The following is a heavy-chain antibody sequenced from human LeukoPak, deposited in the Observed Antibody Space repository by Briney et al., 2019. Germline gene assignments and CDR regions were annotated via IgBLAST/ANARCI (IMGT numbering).Heavy chain of an antibody. V-gene: IGHV3-7*01. CDR1: GFTFSSYW. CDR2: IKQDGSEK. D-gene: IGHD1-26*01. Sequence: GRSLRLSCAASGFTFSSYWMSWVRQAPGKGLEWVANIKQDGSEKYYVDSVKGRFTISRDNAKNSLYLQMNSLRAEDTAVYYCARGPVGAYSVDWGQGTLVTVSS. J-gene: IGHJ4*02. CDR3: ARGPVGAYSVD.